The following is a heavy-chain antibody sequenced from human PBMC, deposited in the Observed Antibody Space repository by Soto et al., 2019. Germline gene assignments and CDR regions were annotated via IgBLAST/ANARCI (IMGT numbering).Heavy chain of an antibody. CDR1: GFAFSRFA. CDR2: ITGSGGSK. J-gene: IGHJ4*02. Sequence: GGSLRLSCAASGFAFSRFAMTWVRQAPGKGLEWVSAITGSGGSKYYADSVKGRFTISRDNFKNTLYLQMNSLRVEDTAIYYCGSNEYSGYETLDYWGQGTLVTVSS. CDR3: GSNEYSGYETLDY. D-gene: IGHD5-12*01. V-gene: IGHV3-23*01.